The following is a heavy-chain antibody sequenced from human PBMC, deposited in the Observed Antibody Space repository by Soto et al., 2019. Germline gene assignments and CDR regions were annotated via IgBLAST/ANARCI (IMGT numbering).Heavy chain of an antibody. CDR3: ARKVVPAAIREHYYYGMDV. V-gene: IGHV4-31*03. CDR2: IYYSGST. D-gene: IGHD2-2*01. Sequence: KPSETLSLTCTVSGGSLSSGGYYWSWIRQHPGKGLEWIGYIYYSGSTYYNPSLKSRVTIPVDTSKNQFSLKLSSVTAADTAVYYCARKVVPAAIREHYYYGMDVWGQGTTVTVSS. J-gene: IGHJ6*02. CDR1: GGSLSSGGYY.